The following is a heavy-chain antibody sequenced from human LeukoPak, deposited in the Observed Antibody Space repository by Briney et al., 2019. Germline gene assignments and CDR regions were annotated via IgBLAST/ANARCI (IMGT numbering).Heavy chain of an antibody. V-gene: IGHV4-59*01. D-gene: IGHD3-10*01. J-gene: IGHJ4*02. CDR2: ISYSGST. Sequence: SETLSPTCTVSGGSISNYYWSWMRRPPGRGLEWIGYISYSGSTNYNPSLKSRVTISVDTSKNQFSLKLSFVTAADTAVYYCARGQYFFDYWGQGTLVTVSS. CDR3: ARGQYFFDY. CDR1: GGSISNYY.